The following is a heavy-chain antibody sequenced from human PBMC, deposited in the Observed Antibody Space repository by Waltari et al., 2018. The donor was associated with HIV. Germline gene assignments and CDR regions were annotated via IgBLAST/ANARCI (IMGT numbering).Heavy chain of an antibody. CDR1: GFTVSRNY. CDR2: FYSVGST. CDR3: AKTLDTIMVFDS. D-gene: IGHD5-18*01. J-gene: IGHJ4*02. Sequence: EVQLVETGGGLIQPGGSLRLSCAASGFTVSRNYMNWVRQATGKGLEWVSVFYSVGSTYYADSVKGRFTISRDNSKNTLYLQMNSLRAEDTAVYYCAKTLDTIMVFDSWGQGTLVTVSS. V-gene: IGHV3-53*02.